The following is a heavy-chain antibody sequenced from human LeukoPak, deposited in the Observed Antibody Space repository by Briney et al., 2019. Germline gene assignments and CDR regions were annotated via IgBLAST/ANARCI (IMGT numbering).Heavy chain of an antibody. CDR2: FYHRA. J-gene: IGHJ4*02. V-gene: IGHV4-31*03. Sequence: SETLSLTCTVSGGSSVSSGGYYWTCIRQHPEKGLEWIGYFYHRASYNPSLKGRVTISIDTSKNQFSLRLTSVTAADTALYYCVREGEYGEDYYWGQGIQVIV. D-gene: IGHD4-17*01. CDR1: GGSSVSSGGYY. CDR3: VREGEYGEDYY.